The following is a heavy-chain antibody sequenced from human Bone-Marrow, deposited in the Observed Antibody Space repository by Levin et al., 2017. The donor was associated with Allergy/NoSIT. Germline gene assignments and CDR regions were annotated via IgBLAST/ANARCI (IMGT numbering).Heavy chain of an antibody. Sequence: GGSLRLSCAASGFTFSSYAMSWVRQAPGKGLEWVSAISGSGGSTYYADSVKGRFTISRDNSKNTLYLQMNSLRAEDTAVYYCAKDLHYDFWSGQTTDAFDIWGQGTMVTVSS. D-gene: IGHD3-3*01. CDR3: AKDLHYDFWSGQTTDAFDI. CDR1: GFTFSSYA. CDR2: ISGSGGST. J-gene: IGHJ3*02. V-gene: IGHV3-23*01.